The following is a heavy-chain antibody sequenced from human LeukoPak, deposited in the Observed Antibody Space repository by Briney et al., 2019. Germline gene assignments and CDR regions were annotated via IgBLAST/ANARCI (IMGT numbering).Heavy chain of an antibody. CDR1: GGSISSGGYY. D-gene: IGHD6-6*01. CDR2: IYHSGST. V-gene: IGHV4-30-2*01. CDR3: ARSEKERDLERGIAARAYYYYYMDV. Sequence: PSQTLSLICTVSGGSISSGGYYWSWIRQPPGKGLEWIGYIYHSGSTYYNPSLKSRVTISVDRSKNQFSLKLSSVTAADTAVYYCARSEKERDLERGIAARAYYYYYMDVWGKGTTVTVSS. J-gene: IGHJ6*03.